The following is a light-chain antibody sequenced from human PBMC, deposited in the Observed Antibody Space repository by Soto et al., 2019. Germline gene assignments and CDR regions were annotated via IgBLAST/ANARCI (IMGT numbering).Light chain of an antibody. CDR2: RVS. CDR3: ASPTPGSLYV. CDR1: SSDVGNYNY. V-gene: IGLV2-14*01. Sequence: QSALTQPASVSGSPGQTITISCTGTSSDVGNYNYVSWYQQYPGRVPKLLIYRVSDRPSGVSNRFSGSKSGNTASLTISGLQAEDEADYFCASPTPGSLYVFGTGTKVTVL. J-gene: IGLJ1*01.